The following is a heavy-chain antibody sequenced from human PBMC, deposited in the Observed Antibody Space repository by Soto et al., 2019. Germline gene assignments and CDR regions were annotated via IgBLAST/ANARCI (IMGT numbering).Heavy chain of an antibody. CDR2: TRNKANSYTT. Sequence: GGSLRLSCAASGFTFSDHYMDWVRQAPGKGLEWVGRTRNKANSYTTEYAASVKGRFTISRDDSKNYRYLQMKSLKTEDTAVYYCARARNEFISMVRGVYRDPNRYYYGMDVWGQGTTVTVSS. D-gene: IGHD3-10*01. V-gene: IGHV3-72*01. CDR3: ARARNEFISMVRGVYRDPNRYYYGMDV. CDR1: GFTFSDHY. J-gene: IGHJ6*02.